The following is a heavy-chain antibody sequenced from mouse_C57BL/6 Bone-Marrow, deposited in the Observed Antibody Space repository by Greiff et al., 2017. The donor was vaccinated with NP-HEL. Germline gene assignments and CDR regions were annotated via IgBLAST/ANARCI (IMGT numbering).Heavy chain of an antibody. CDR2: IYPSDSET. CDR3: ARSALRYAMDY. J-gene: IGHJ4*01. D-gene: IGHD2-12*01. CDR1: GYTFTSYW. V-gene: IGHV1-52*01. Sequence: QVQLQQPGAELVRPGSSVKLSCKASGYTFTSYWMHWVKQRPIQGLEWIGNIYPSDSETHYNQKFKDKATLTVDKSSSTAYMQLSSLTSEDSAVYCCARSALRYAMDYWGQGTSVTVSS.